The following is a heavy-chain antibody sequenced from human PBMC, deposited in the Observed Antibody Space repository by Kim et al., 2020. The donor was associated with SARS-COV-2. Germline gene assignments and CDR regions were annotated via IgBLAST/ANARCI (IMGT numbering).Heavy chain of an antibody. CDR2: FRSTGDVT. J-gene: IGHJ4*02. D-gene: IGHD5-18*01. CDR1: AYTFTNYH. V-gene: IGHV1-46*01. CDR3: ARERPYGYHFDL. Sequence: ASVKVSCKTSAYTFTNYHIHWFRQAPGQGLEWMGIFRSTGDVTQYARKFQGRVTMTRDTSTNTAYMELSSLRSEDTAIFYCARERPYGYHFDLWGQGNLV.